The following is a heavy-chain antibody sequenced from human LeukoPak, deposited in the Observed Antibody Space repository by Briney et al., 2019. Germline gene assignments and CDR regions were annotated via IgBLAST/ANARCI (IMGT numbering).Heavy chain of an antibody. CDR1: GGSIRSSYYY. D-gene: IGHD5-18*01. CDR3: ARERRIQLSPERGYYFDY. CDR2: IYDSGST. J-gene: IGHJ4*02. Sequence: SETLSLTCTVSGGSIRSSYYYWGWIRQPPGKGLEWIGRIYDSGSTYYNPSLKSRVTISVDTSKNQFSLKLNSVTAADTAVYYCARERRIQLSPERGYYFDYWGQGTLVTVSS. V-gene: IGHV4-39*02.